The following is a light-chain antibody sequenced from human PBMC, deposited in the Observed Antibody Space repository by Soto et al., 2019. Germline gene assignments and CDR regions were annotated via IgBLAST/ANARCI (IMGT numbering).Light chain of an antibody. CDR3: QQRSNR. Sequence: IVLTQSPGTLSLSPGERATLSCRASQTGSNSYLAWYQHKSGQAPRLLIYGVYTRATGIPRRFSGSGSGTDFTLTISSLEPEDFAVYYCQQRSNRFGGGTKVDIK. V-gene: IGKV3D-20*02. J-gene: IGKJ4*01. CDR1: QTGSNSY. CDR2: GVY.